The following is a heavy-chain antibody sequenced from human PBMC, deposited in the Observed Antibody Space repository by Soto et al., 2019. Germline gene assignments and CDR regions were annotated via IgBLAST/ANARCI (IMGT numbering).Heavy chain of an antibody. CDR3: ATYSYDNSAWYVNC. D-gene: IGHD6-19*01. Sequence: QVQLVESGAEVKKPGASVKVSCKASGYTFSDFAIHWVRQAPGQRLEWMGWIDAGNGNTQYSQRLQGRVTITRDTTASTVYMELTSLRSEDTAVYYWATYSYDNSAWYVNCWGQGTLVTVSS. V-gene: IGHV1-3*01. J-gene: IGHJ4*02. CDR2: IDAGNGNT. CDR1: GYTFSDFA.